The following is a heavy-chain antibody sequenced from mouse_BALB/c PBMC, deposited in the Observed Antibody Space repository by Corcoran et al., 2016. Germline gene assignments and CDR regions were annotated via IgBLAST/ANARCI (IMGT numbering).Heavy chain of an antibody. CDR3: SSACDGYYAMDY. CDR1: GYNFTNYG. D-gene: IGHD2-3*01. Sequence: QIQLVQSGPELKKPGETVKIACKASGYNFTNYGMNWVKQAPGKGVKVMGWINTYTGERTYSENFKGRFAFSLETSASTAYLQINNLKNEDTATYFCSSACDGYYAMDYWGQGTSVTVSS. CDR2: INTYTGER. V-gene: IGHV9-3-1*01. J-gene: IGHJ4*01.